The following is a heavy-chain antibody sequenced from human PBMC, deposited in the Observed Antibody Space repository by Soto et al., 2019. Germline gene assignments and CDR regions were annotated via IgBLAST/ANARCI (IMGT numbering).Heavy chain of an antibody. Sequence: SETLSLTCTVSGGTINSTSYYWGWIRQPPGKGLEWIGSIYYSGSTYYNPSLKSRVTISVDRSKNQFSLKLSSVTAADTAVYYCARGAHDYGDYAPDYWGQGTLVTVSS. V-gene: IGHV4-39*07. CDR3: ARGAHDYGDYAPDY. CDR2: IYYSGST. D-gene: IGHD4-17*01. CDR1: GGTINSTSYY. J-gene: IGHJ4*02.